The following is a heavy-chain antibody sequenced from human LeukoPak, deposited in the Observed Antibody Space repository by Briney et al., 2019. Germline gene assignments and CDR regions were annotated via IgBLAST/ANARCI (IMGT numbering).Heavy chain of an antibody. D-gene: IGHD1-26*01. CDR2: ISYDGSNK. J-gene: IGHJ4*02. CDR1: GFTFSSYA. Sequence: GGSLRLSCAASGFTFSSYAMHWVRQAPGKGLEWVAVISYDGSNKYYADSVKGRFTISRDNSKNTLYLQMNSLRAEDTAVYYCAREIVGATWGGGGDYWGQGTLVTVSS. CDR3: AREIVGATWGGGGDY. V-gene: IGHV3-30-3*01.